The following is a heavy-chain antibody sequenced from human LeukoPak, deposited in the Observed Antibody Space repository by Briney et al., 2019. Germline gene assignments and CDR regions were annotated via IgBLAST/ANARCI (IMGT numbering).Heavy chain of an antibody. V-gene: IGHV3-21*01. CDR1: GFTFSSYS. CDR3: ASVLSNYYYYYMDV. D-gene: IGHD5/OR15-5a*01. Sequence: PGGSLRLSCAASGFTFSSYSMNWVRQAPGKGLEWVSSISSSSSYIYYADSVKGRFTISRDNAKNSLYLQMNSLRAEDTAVYYCASVLSNYYYYYMDVWGKGTTVTVSS. CDR2: ISSSSSYI. J-gene: IGHJ6*03.